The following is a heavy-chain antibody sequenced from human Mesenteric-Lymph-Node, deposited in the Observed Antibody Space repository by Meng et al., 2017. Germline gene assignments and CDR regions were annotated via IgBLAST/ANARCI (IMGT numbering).Heavy chain of an antibody. CDR3: TTEEYSGSYMGIGY. CDR1: GFTFSNAW. V-gene: IGHV3-15*01. D-gene: IGHD1-26*01. J-gene: IGHJ4*02. Sequence: GGSLRLSCAASGFTFSNAWMSWVRQAPGKGLEWVGRIKSKTDGGTTDYAAPVKGRFTISRDDSKNTLYLQMNSLKTEDTPVYYCTTEEYSGSYMGIGYWGQGTLVTVSS. CDR2: IKSKTDGGTT.